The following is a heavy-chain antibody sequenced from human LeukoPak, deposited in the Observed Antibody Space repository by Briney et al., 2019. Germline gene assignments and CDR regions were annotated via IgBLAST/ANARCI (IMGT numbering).Heavy chain of an antibody. CDR1: GSTFSSYS. J-gene: IGHJ3*02. V-gene: IGHV3-23*01. CDR2: ISGSGGST. D-gene: IGHD1-7*01. Sequence: GGSLRLSCVASGSTFSSYSMTWVRQAPGKGLEWVSAISGSGGSTYYADSVKGRFTISRDNSKNTLYLQMNSLRAEDTAVYYCAKDLFREELPNAFDIWGQGTMVTVSS. CDR3: AKDLFREELPNAFDI.